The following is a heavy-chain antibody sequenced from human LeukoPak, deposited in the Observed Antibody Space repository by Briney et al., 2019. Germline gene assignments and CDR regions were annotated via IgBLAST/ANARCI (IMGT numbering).Heavy chain of an antibody. CDR2: INPKSGAT. CDR3: QQLTRGY. Sequence: ASVKVSCKASGSTFSDYYLHWVRPAPGQGLEWMGSINPKSGATTYAQKFQGRVTMTRDTSIITAYLELSRLTSDDTAVYYCQQLTRGYWGQGTLVTVSS. CDR1: GSTFSDYY. D-gene: IGHD1-1*01. V-gene: IGHV1-2*02. J-gene: IGHJ4*02.